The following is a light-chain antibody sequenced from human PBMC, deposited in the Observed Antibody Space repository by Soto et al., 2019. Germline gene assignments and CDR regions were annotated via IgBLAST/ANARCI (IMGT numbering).Light chain of an antibody. CDR2: DAS. Sequence: TPPPSTLSSFGGNLDTSTCRASQSVNSCLAWYQQRPGKAPKLLIYDASTVESGVPSRFSGSGSGTEFTLTISGLQPDDFATYYCQPDYSYGTFAGGTKVDIK. CDR3: QPDYSYGT. V-gene: IGKV1-5*01. CDR1: QSVNSC. J-gene: IGKJ4*01.